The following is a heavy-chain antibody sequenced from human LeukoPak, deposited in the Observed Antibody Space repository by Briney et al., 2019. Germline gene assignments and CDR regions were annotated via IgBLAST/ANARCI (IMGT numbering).Heavy chain of an antibody. V-gene: IGHV1-46*01. CDR2: INPSGGSA. CDR1: GYTFTSYL. D-gene: IGHD5-18*01. J-gene: IGHJ4*02. CDR3: ARNPNDGYSYALN. Sequence: VASVKVSCKASGYTFTSYLIHWVRQAPGQGLEWMGIINPSGGSAAYAQKFQGRVTMTRDTSTSTVYTDLSSLRPEDTAVYYCARNPNDGYSYALNWGQGTLVTVSS.